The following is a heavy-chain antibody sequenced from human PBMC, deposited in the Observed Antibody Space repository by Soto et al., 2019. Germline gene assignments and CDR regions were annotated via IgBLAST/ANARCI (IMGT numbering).Heavy chain of an antibody. CDR1: GGSISSGGYY. CDR3: ARDFSIAAAKGGYFDY. V-gene: IGHV4-31*03. J-gene: IGHJ4*02. D-gene: IGHD6-13*01. Sequence: QVQLQESGPGLVKPSQTLSLTCTVSGGSISSGGYYWSWIRQHPGKGLEWIGYIYYSGSTYYNPSLKSRVTIAVDTSKNQFSLKLSSVTAADTAVYYCARDFSIAAAKGGYFDYWGQGTLVTVSS. CDR2: IYYSGST.